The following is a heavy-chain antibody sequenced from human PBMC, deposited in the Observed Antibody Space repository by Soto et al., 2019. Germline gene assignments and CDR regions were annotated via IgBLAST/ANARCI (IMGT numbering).Heavy chain of an antibody. CDR1: GYSFTSYW. CDR2: IYPGDSDT. D-gene: IGHD2-15*01. V-gene: IGHV5-51*01. J-gene: IGHJ6*02. Sequence: PGESLKISCKGSGYSFTSYWIGWVRQMPGKGLEWMGIIYPGDSDTRYSPSFQGQVTISADKSISTAYLQWSSLKASDTAMYYCARRSLGCSGGSCYSGFYYYGMDVWGQGTTVTVSS. CDR3: ARRSLGCSGGSCYSGFYYYGMDV.